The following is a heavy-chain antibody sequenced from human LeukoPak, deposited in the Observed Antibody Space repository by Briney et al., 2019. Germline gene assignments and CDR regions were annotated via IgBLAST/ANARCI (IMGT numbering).Heavy chain of an antibody. J-gene: IGHJ6*02. D-gene: IGHD1-14*01. Sequence: PSETLSLTCTVSGGSISSYYWSWIRQPAGKGLEWIGRIYTSGSTNYNPSLKSRVTMSVDTSKNQFSLKLSSVTAADTAVYYCARDPHRGGYYYGMDVWGQGTTVTVSS. CDR2: IYTSGST. CDR1: GGSISSYY. V-gene: IGHV4-4*07. CDR3: ARDPHRGGYYYGMDV.